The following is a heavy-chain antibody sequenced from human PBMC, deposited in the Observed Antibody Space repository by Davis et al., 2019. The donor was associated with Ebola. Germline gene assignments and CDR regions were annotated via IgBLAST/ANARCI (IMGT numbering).Heavy chain of an antibody. CDR3: ARDYNYSFDY. CDR1: GFTFSSYS. Sequence: GESLKISCAASGFTFSSYSMNWVRQAPGKGLEWVSSISSSSSYIYYADSVKGRFTISRDNAKNSLYLQMNNLRDEDTAVYYCARDYNYSFDYWGQGALVTVSS. J-gene: IGHJ4*02. V-gene: IGHV3-21*01. CDR2: ISSSSSYI. D-gene: IGHD5-24*01.